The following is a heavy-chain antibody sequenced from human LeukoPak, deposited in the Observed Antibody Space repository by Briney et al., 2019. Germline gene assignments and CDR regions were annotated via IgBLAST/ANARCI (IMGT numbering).Heavy chain of an antibody. CDR1: GDSVSSNSAA. V-gene: IGHV6-1*01. Sequence: SQTLSLTCAISGDSVSSNSAAWNWIRQSPSRGLEWLGRTYYRSKWYNDYAVSVKSRITINPDTSKNQFSLQLNSVTPEDTAVYYCARQRVIRSWIQLWSPFDYWGQGTLVTVSS. J-gene: IGHJ4*02. CDR3: ARQRVIRSWIQLWSPFDY. D-gene: IGHD5-18*01. CDR2: TYYRSKWYN.